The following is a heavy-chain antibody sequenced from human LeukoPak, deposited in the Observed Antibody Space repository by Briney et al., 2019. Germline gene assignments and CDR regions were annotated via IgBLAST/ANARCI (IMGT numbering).Heavy chain of an antibody. V-gene: IGHV4-4*07. CDR1: GGSFSGYY. J-gene: IGHJ3*02. D-gene: IGHD2-21*02. Sequence: PSETLSLTCAVYGGSFSGYYWSWIRQPAGKGLEWIGRIYTSGSTINNPSLKNTNYNPSLKSRLTMSVDRSKNQFSLKMTSVTAADTAMYYCARDTALWTFDIWGQGTMVTVSS. CDR3: ARDTALWTFDI. CDR2: IYTSGSTINNPSLKNT.